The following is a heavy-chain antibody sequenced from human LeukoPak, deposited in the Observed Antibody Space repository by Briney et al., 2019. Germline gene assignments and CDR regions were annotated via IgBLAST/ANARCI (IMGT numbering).Heavy chain of an antibody. D-gene: IGHD4-23*01. Sequence: GGSLRLSCAASGFTFSSYGMHWVRQAPGKGLEWVAVISYDGSNKYYADSVKGRFTISRDNSKNTLYLQMNSLRAEDTAVYYCAKTGGPPPVDYYYGMAVWGKGTTVTVSS. CDR3: AKTGGPPPVDYYYGMAV. J-gene: IGHJ6*04. CDR2: ISYDGSNK. V-gene: IGHV3-30*18. CDR1: GFTFSSYG.